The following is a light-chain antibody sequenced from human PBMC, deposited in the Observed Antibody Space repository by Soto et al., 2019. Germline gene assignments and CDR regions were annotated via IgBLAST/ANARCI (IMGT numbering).Light chain of an antibody. V-gene: IGKV3-11*01. CDR3: QQHADWPLT. CDR2: AAS. Sequence: EIVLTQSPATLSLSPGERATLSCRASRSVGNNLAWYQKKPGQAPGLLIYAASTRATGIPARFSGSGSGTDFTLTISRLEPEDFAVYYCQQHADWPLTFGVGTKVEIK. CDR1: RSVGNN. J-gene: IGKJ4*01.